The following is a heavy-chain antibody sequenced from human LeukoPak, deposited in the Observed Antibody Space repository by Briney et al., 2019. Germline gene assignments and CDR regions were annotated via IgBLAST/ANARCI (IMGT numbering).Heavy chain of an antibody. Sequence: GGSLRLSCAASGFTFSSYAMHWVRQAPGKGLEWVAVISYDGSNKYYADSVKGRFTISRDNAKNSLYLQMNSLRAEDTAVYYCAREGESVDYWGQGTLVTVSS. V-gene: IGHV3-30-3*01. J-gene: IGHJ4*02. CDR2: ISYDGSNK. CDR1: GFTFSSYA. CDR3: AREGESVDY. D-gene: IGHD3-16*01.